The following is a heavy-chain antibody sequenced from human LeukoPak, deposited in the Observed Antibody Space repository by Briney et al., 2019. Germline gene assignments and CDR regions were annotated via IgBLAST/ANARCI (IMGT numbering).Heavy chain of an antibody. J-gene: IGHJ4*02. V-gene: IGHV1-8*02. D-gene: IGHD3-22*01. CDR2: MNPNSGNT. Sequence: ASVKVSCKASGYTFTSYGISWVRQAPGQGLEWMGWMNPNSGNTGYAQKFQGRVTMTRNTSISTAYMELSSLRSEDTAVYYCATGGLWNYYDSSGSTDYWGQGTLVTVSS. CDR1: GYTFTSYG. CDR3: ATGGLWNYYDSSGSTDY.